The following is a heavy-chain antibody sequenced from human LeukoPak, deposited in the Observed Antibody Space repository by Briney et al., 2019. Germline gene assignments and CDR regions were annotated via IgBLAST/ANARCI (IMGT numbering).Heavy chain of an antibody. CDR2: ISGSGGST. Sequence: AGGSLRLSCAASGFTFSSYAMSWVRQAPGKGLEWVSAISGSGGSTYYADSVKGRFTISRDNSKNTLYLQMNSLRAEDTAVYHCAKDLAVAGDYYMDVWGKGTTVTVSS. CDR3: AKDLAVAGDYYMDV. J-gene: IGHJ6*03. V-gene: IGHV3-23*01. D-gene: IGHD6-19*01. CDR1: GFTFSSYA.